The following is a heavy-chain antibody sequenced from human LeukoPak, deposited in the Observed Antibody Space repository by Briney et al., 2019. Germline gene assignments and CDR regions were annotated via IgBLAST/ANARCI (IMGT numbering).Heavy chain of an antibody. CDR1: GGSFSGYY. Sequence: SETLSLTCAVYGGSFSGYYWSWIRQPPGKGLEWIGEINHSGSTNYNPSLKSRVTISADTSKNQFSLKLSSVTAADTAVYYCARGPSVDYVWGSYRSRAFDIWGQGTMVTVSS. D-gene: IGHD3-16*02. CDR3: ARGPSVDYVWGSYRSRAFDI. J-gene: IGHJ3*02. V-gene: IGHV4-34*01. CDR2: INHSGST.